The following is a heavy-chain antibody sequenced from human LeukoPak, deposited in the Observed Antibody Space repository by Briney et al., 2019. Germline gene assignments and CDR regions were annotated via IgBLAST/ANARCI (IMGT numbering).Heavy chain of an antibody. D-gene: IGHD4-17*01. Sequence: PSETLSLTCTVSGGSISSYYWNWIRQPPGKGLEWIGYIDYSGSTNYNPSLKSRVTISVGTSENQFSLKLSSVTAADTALYYCARADSGDYVDYWGQGTLVTVSS. CDR1: GGSISSYY. CDR3: ARADSGDYVDY. J-gene: IGHJ4*02. V-gene: IGHV4-59*01. CDR2: IDYSGST.